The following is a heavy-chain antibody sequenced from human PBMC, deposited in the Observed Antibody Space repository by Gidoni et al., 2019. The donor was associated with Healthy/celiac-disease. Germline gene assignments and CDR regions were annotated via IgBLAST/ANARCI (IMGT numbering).Heavy chain of an antibody. CDR1: GFTFSSYS. V-gene: IGHV3-21*01. CDR3: ARLIAAAGFDAFDI. J-gene: IGHJ3*02. CDR2: ISSSSSYI. Sequence: EVQLVESGGGLVKPGGSLRISCAASGFTFSSYSMNWVRQAPGKGLEWVSSISSSSSYIYYADSVKGRFTISRDNAKNSLYLQMNSLRAEDTAVYYCARLIAAAGFDAFDIWGQGTMVTVSS. D-gene: IGHD6-13*01.